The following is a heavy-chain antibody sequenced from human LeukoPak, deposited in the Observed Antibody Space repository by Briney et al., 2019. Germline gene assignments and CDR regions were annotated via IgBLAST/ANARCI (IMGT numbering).Heavy chain of an antibody. V-gene: IGHV1-69*13. J-gene: IGHJ4*02. CDR1: GGTFSSYA. D-gene: IGHD5-24*01. CDR3: ARGRGGYNYFDY. CDR2: IIPIFGTA. Sequence: SVKVSCRASGGTFSSYAISWVRQAPGQGLEWMGGIIPIFGTANYAQKFQGRVTITADESTSTAYMELSSLRSEDTAVYYCARGRGGYNYFDYWGQGALVTVSS.